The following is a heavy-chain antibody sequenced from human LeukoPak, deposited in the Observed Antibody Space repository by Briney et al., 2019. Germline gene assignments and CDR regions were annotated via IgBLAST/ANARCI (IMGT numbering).Heavy chain of an antibody. J-gene: IGHJ4*02. CDR1: GGSISSYY. Sequence: SETLSLTCTVSGGSISSYYWSWIRQPPGKGLEWIGYIYYSGSTNYNPSLKSRVTISVDTSKNQFSLKLSSVTAADTAVYYCARVRRDGYNSLGYWGQGTLVTVSS. V-gene: IGHV4-59*01. D-gene: IGHD5-24*01. CDR2: IYYSGST. CDR3: ARVRRDGYNSLGY.